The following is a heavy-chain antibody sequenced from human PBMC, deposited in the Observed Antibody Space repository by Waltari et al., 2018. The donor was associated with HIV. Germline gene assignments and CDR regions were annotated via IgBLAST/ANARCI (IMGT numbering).Heavy chain of an antibody. CDR1: GGSVSSSSYF. CDR2: IYYTGEA. CDR3: ARHALRVGAAYWNFDL. Sequence: QLQLQESGPGLVKPSETLSLTCAVSGGSVSSSSYFWGWIRQPPGKGLGWVGRIYYTGEAYYHPSLKSRVTISVDTSKNQFSLKVTSVTAADTAVYYCARHALRVGAAYWNFDLWGRGTLVTVSS. D-gene: IGHD1-26*01. V-gene: IGHV4-39*01. J-gene: IGHJ2*01.